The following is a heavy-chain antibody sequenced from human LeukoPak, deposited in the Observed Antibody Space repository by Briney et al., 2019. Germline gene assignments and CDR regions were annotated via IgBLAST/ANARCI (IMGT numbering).Heavy chain of an antibody. Sequence: GGSLRLSCAASGFTFSSYGMHWVRQAPGKGLEWVAFIRYDGSNKYYADSVKGRFTISRDNSKNTLYLQMNSLRAEDTAVYYCARENYYDSSGYYYAPNLNLFPWGQGTLVTVSS. CDR1: GFTFSSYG. CDR3: ARENYYDSSGYYYAPNLNLFP. D-gene: IGHD3-22*01. J-gene: IGHJ5*02. CDR2: IRYDGSNK. V-gene: IGHV3-30*02.